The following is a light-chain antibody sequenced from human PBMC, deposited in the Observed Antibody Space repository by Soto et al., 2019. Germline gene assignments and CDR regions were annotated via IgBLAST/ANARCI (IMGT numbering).Light chain of an antibody. J-gene: IGKJ2*01. Sequence: DIVMTQSPLSLPVTPGEPASISCRSSQSLLHSNGYNFLDWYLQKPGQSLQLLIHLGSNRASGVPDRFSGSGSGTDFTLRISRVEAEDVGVYYCMQALQTPPYTFGQGTKVEIK. CDR1: QSLLHSNGYNF. CDR3: MQALQTPPYT. CDR2: LGS. V-gene: IGKV2-28*01.